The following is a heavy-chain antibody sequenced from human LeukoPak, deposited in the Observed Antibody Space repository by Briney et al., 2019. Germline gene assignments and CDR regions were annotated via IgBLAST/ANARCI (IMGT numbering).Heavy chain of an antibody. CDR2: ISSSSSYI. V-gene: IGHV3-21*01. CDR3: ARDTATKYNWFDP. CDR1: GFTFSNYS. J-gene: IGHJ5*02. Sequence: PGGSLRLSCAASGFTFSNYSMNWVRQAPGKGLEWVSSISSSSSYIYYADSVKGRFTISRDNAKNSLYLQMNSLRAEDTAVYYCARDTATKYNWFDPWGQGTLVTVSS. D-gene: IGHD1-26*01.